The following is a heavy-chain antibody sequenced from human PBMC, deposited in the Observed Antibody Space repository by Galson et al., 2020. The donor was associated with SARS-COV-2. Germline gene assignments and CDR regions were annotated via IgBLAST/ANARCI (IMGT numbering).Heavy chain of an antibody. V-gene: IGHV3-11*01. J-gene: IGHJ3*02. CDR1: GFMFRDYY. D-gene: IGHD2-21*02. CDR2: ISPSGNTI. CDR3: ARDVCVGDCRRKDAFDM. Sequence: GESLKISCAASGFMFRDYYMSWIRQAPGKGLEWVSYISPSGNTIYYADSVKGRFTISRNDAKNSLYLLLNSLRAEDTAVYYCARDVCVGDCRRKDAFDMWGQGTMVTVSS.